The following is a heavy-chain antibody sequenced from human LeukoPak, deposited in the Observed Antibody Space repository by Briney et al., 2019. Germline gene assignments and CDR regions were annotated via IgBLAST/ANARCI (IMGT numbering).Heavy chain of an antibody. J-gene: IGHJ4*02. Sequence: SETLSLTCTVSGGSISSSSYYWGWIRQPPGKGLEWIGSIYYSGSTYYNPSLKSRVTISVDTSKNQFSLKLSSVTAADTAVYYCAKSFGSWPPFDHWGQGTLVTVSS. D-gene: IGHD6-13*01. V-gene: IGHV4-39*07. CDR3: AKSFGSWPPFDH. CDR1: GGSISSSSYY. CDR2: IYYSGST.